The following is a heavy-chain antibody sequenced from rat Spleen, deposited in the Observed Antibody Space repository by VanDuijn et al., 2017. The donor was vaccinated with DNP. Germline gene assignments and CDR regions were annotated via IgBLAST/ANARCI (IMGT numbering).Heavy chain of an antibody. CDR1: GYTITSGY. J-gene: IGHJ2*01. Sequence: QLQESGPGLLKPSQSLSLTCSVTGYTITSGYDWNWIRKFPGNKMEWMGYISYSGSTNCNPSLISRISITRDTSNNQFFLHLNSVTTEDTATYYCASSSFDYWGQGVMVTVSS. CDR3: ASSSFDY. CDR2: ISYSGST. V-gene: IGHV3-4*01.